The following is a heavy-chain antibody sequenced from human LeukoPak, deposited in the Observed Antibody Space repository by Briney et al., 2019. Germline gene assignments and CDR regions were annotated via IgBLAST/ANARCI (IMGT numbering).Heavy chain of an antibody. CDR1: GGSISRSSNY. Sequence: PSETLSLNCSVSGGSISRSSNYWGWIRQPPGKGLEWIGSVYYTGSTYYNPSLKSRVTISVDTSKNQFSLKLSSVTATDTAVYYCVDHYDSRGYVWVWGQGTLVTVSS. D-gene: IGHD3-22*01. CDR3: VDHYDSRGYVWV. V-gene: IGHV4-39*01. CDR2: VYYTGST. J-gene: IGHJ4*02.